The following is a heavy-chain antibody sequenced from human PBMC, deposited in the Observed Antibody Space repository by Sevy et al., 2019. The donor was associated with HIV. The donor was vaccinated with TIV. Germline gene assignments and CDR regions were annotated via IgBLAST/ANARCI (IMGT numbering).Heavy chain of an antibody. CDR3: AREVLEGSGSYYNNNWFDP. Sequence: GGSLRLSCAASGFTFSSYSMNWVRQAPGKGLEWVSYISSSSSTIYYADSVKGRFTISSANAKNSLYLQMNSLRDEDTAVYYCAREVLEGSGSYYNNNWFDPWGQGTLVTVSS. J-gene: IGHJ5*02. CDR2: ISSSSSTI. V-gene: IGHV3-48*02. CDR1: GFTFSSYS. D-gene: IGHD3-10*01.